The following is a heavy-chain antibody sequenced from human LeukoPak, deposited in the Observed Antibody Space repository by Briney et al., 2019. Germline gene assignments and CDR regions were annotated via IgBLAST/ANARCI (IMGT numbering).Heavy chain of an antibody. J-gene: IGHJ5*02. V-gene: IGHV3-21*01. Sequence: GGSLRLSCAASGFTFSSYSMNWVCQAPGKGLEWVSSISSSSSYIYYADSVKGRFTISRDNAKNSLYLQMNSLRAEDTAVYYCARVGGNRSGWFDPWGQGTLVTVSS. D-gene: IGHD3-10*01. CDR2: ISSSSSYI. CDR3: ARVGGNRSGWFDP. CDR1: GFTFSSYS.